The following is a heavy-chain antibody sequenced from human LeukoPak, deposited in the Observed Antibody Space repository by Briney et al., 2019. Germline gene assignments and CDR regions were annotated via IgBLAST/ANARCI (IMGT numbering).Heavy chain of an antibody. CDR3: ARDRGLDIAAAGKFRHYYYYMDV. J-gene: IGHJ6*03. V-gene: IGHV1-2*02. CDR1: GYTFTGYY. D-gene: IGHD6-13*01. CDR2: INPNSGGT. Sequence: ASVKVSCKASGYTFTGYYMHWVRQAPGQGLEWMGWINPNSGGTSYAQKFQGRVTMTRDTSISTAYMELSRLRSDDTAVYYCARDRGLDIAAAGKFRHYYYYMDVWGRGTTVTVSS.